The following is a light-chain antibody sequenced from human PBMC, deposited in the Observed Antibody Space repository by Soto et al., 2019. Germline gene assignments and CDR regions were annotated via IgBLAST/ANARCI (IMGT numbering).Light chain of an antibody. J-gene: IGLJ3*02. CDR3: QVWDSSSDHVV. CDR1: NIGGKS. CDR2: DVS. V-gene: IGLV3-21*02. Sequence: SYELTQPPSVSVAPGQTARITCGGNNIGGKSVHWYQQKPGQAPVLVVNDVSDRPSGIPERFSGSKSGNTATLTISRVEAGDEADYYCQVWDSSSDHVVFGGGTKRPS.